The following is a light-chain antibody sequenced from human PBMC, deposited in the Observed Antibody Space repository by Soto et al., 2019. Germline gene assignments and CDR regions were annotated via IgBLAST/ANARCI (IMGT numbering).Light chain of an antibody. J-gene: IGKJ1*01. CDR1: KSVISN. CDR3: QQYNNWRPWT. Sequence: EIVITLSPATLSVSRGEIHTRSCSASKSVISNLAWYRQRPGKAPRLLMYGASTRATGIAARFSRRGSGTEFTLTISSVQSEDFAIYCCQQYNNWRPWTFGQGTKV. V-gene: IGKV3-15*01. CDR2: GAS.